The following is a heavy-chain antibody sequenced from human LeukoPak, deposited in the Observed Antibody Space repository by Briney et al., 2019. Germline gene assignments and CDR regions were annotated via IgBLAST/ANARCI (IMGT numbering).Heavy chain of an antibody. V-gene: IGHV1-18*01. CDR2: ISAYNGNT. D-gene: IGHD6-13*01. J-gene: IGHJ4*02. CDR1: GYTFTSYG. Sequence: ASVKVSCKTSGYTFTSYGISWVRQAPGQGLEWMGWISAYNGNTNYAQKLQGRVTMTTDTSTSTDYMELRSLRSDDTAAYYCARDTGAAADYCGQGTLVTASS. CDR3: ARDTGAAADY.